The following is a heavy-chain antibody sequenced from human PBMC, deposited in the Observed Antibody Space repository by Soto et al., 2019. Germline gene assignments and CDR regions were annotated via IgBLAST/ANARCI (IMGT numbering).Heavy chain of an antibody. J-gene: IGHJ4*02. Sequence: VSVKVSCKASGYTFTSYGISWVRQAPGQGLEWMGWISAYNGNTNYAQKLQGRVTMTTDTSTSTAYMELRSLRSDDTAVYYCAREGTYYYDSSGYYFFDYWGQGTLVTVSS. D-gene: IGHD3-22*01. CDR3: AREGTYYYDSSGYYFFDY. CDR1: GYTFTSYG. CDR2: ISAYNGNT. V-gene: IGHV1-18*01.